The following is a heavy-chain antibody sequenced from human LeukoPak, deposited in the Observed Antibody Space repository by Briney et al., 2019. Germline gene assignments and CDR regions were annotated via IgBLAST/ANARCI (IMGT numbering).Heavy chain of an antibody. CDR1: GFTFSTHD. CDR3: ARTLIVGSGWYGRDYYYGMDV. V-gene: IGHV3-21*01. D-gene: IGHD6-19*01. CDR2: ISSSSSYI. Sequence: GGSLRLSCAASGFTFSTHDVNWVRQAPGKGLEWVSSISSSSSYIYYADSVKGRFTISRDNAKNSLYLQMNSLRAEDTAVYYCARTLIVGSGWYGRDYYYGMDVWGQGTTVTVSS. J-gene: IGHJ6*02.